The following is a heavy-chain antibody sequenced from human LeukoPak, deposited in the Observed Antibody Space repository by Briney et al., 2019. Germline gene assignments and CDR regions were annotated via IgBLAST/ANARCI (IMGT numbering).Heavy chain of an antibody. CDR3: TRLGGMATMSV. Sequence: GGSLRLSCAAAGFTFSGAAMHWVRQASGEGLEWVGRIRSKANSYATAYAASVKGRFTISRDDSKNTAYLQMNSLKTEDTAVYYCTRLGGMATMSVWGQGTLVTVSS. CDR1: GFTFSGAA. J-gene: IGHJ4*02. D-gene: IGHD5-24*01. CDR2: IRSKANSYAT. V-gene: IGHV3-73*01.